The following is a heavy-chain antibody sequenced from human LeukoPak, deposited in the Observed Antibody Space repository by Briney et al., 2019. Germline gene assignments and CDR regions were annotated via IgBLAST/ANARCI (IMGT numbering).Heavy chain of an antibody. J-gene: IGHJ4*02. CDR2: FDPEDGET. CDR1: GYTLTELS. Sequence: ASVKVSCKVSGYTLTELSMHWVRQAPGKGLEWMGGFDPEDGETIYAQKFQGRVTMTEDTSTDTAYMELSSLRSEDTAVYYCATDLLNRYSGSYFFDYWGQGTLVTVSS. CDR3: ATDLLNRYSGSYFFDY. D-gene: IGHD1-26*01. V-gene: IGHV1-24*01.